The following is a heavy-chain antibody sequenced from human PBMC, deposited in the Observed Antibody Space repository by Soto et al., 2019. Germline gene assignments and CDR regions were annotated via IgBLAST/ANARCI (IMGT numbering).Heavy chain of an antibody. D-gene: IGHD1-1*01. J-gene: IGHJ6*02. Sequence: GASVKVSFKTSGYTFSNYAISWVRQAPGQGLEWMGWISSYNSNNGDTKSAQMLQGRVTMTIDTSATTAYMELRSLRSDDTAVYYCARAELERGEVGYFGMDVWGQGTTVTVS. CDR2: ISSYNSNNGDT. V-gene: IGHV1-18*04. CDR3: ARAELERGEVGYFGMDV. CDR1: GYTFSNYA.